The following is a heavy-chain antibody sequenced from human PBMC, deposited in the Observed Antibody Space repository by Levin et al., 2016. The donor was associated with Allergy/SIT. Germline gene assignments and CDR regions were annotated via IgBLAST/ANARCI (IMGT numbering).Heavy chain of an antibody. V-gene: IGHV3-21*01. Sequence: GESLKISCAASGFTFSSYSMNWVRQAPGKGLEWVSSISSSSSYIYYADSVKGRFTISRDNAKNSLYLQMNSLRAEDTAVYYCARAVDSSGWSHYYYYGMDVWGQGTTVTVSS. CDR2: ISSSSSYI. J-gene: IGHJ6*02. CDR3: ARAVDSSGWSHYYYYGMDV. CDR1: GFTFSSYS. D-gene: IGHD6-19*01.